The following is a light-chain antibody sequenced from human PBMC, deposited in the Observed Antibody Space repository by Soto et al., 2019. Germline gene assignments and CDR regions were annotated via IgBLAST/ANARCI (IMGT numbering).Light chain of an antibody. J-gene: IGKJ1*01. CDR1: QSIGRW. V-gene: IGKV1-5*01. CDR2: YAS. Sequence: DTQMTQSPSTLSASLGDRVTITCRASQSIGRWLAWYQQKTGKAPKLLIYYASTLQSGVPSRFSASGCGTEFTLTISSLQPDDFATYFCQNYNSYSHTFSQMTKVEFK. CDR3: QNYNSYSHT.